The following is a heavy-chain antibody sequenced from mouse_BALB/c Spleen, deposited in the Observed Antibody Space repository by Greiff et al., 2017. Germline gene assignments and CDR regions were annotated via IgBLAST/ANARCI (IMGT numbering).Heavy chain of an antibody. J-gene: IGHJ1*01. CDR1: GFTLSSYA. D-gene: IGHD1-1*01. CDR2: ISSGGST. V-gene: IGHV5-6-5*01. Sequence: EVKLQESGGGLVKPGGSLKLSCAASGFTLSSYAMSWVGQTPEKRLEWVASISSGGSTYYPDSVKGRFTISRDNARNILYRQMRSLRSEDTAMYYCATHYHSVESYRYFDVWGAETTVTVSS. CDR3: ATHYHSVESYRYFDV.